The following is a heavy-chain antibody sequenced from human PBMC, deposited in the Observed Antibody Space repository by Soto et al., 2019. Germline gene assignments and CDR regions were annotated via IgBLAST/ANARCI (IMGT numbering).Heavy chain of an antibody. V-gene: IGHV1-69*13. D-gene: IGHD3-22*01. CDR1: GGTFSSYA. CDR3: ARGGLTMIVVVPNWFDP. Sequence: SVKVSCKASGGTFSSYAISWVRQAPGQGLEWMGGIIPIFGTANYAQKFQGRVTITADESTSTAYMELSSLRSEDTAVYYCARGGLTMIVVVPNWFDPWGQGTLVTVSS. J-gene: IGHJ5*02. CDR2: IIPIFGTA.